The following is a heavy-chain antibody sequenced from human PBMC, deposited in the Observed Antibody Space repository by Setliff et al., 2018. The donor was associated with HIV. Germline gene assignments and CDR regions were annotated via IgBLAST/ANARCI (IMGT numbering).Heavy chain of an antibody. Sequence: ASVKVSCKASGYTFTDYYIHWVRQAPGQGLEWMGWINPNNGGRNYAQRFLGRVTMTRDTSISTAYMELSRLKFDDTAVYYCARAIGGKGWYYFAYWGQGTLVPSPQ. CDR1: GYTFTDYY. D-gene: IGHD2-15*01. CDR2: INPNNGGR. V-gene: IGHV1-2*02. J-gene: IGHJ4*02. CDR3: ARAIGGKGWYYFAY.